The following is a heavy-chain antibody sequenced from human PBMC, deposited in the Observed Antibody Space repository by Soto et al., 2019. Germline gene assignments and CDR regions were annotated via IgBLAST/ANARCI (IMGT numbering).Heavy chain of an antibody. CDR2: ISFDGSDK. J-gene: IGHJ4*02. D-gene: IGHD2-8*02. CDR1: AFSFRHYA. Sequence: QVHLVESGGGVVQPGRSLRLSCVASAFSFRHYAMHWVRQAPDKGLEWVAIISFDGSDKYYADSVKGRFTISRDNSKNTLYLQMNSLRVEDTAVYYCAKPFVGEGLLVSDYWGQGTLVTVSS. CDR3: AKPFVGEGLLVSDY. V-gene: IGHV3-30*18.